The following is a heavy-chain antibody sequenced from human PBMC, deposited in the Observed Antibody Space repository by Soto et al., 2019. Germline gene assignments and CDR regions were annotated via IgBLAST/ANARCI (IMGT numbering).Heavy chain of an antibody. CDR1: GGTFSSYA. J-gene: IGHJ6*02. CDR2: IIPIFGTA. D-gene: IGHD6-19*01. V-gene: IGHV1-69*13. Sequence: VKVSCKASGGTFSSYAISWVRQAPGQGLEWMGGIIPIFGTANYAQKFQGRVTITADESTSTAYMELSSLRSEDTAVYYCARQYSSGWRMDVWGQGTTVTVSS. CDR3: ARQYSSGWRMDV.